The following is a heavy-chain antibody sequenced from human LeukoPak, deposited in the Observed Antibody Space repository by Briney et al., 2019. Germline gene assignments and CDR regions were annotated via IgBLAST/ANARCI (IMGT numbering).Heavy chain of an antibody. CDR2: IYLSGST. J-gene: IGHJ4*02. CDR1: GYSISSGYY. V-gene: IGHV4-38-2*01. CDR3: ARHFVRSGRYWADY. Sequence: SETLSLTCAVSGYSISSGYYWGWIRQPPGKGPEWIGIIYLSGSTYYNPSLKSRVTISIDTSKNQFSLRVTSVTAADTAVYYCARHFVRSGRYWADYWGQGTLVTVSS. D-gene: IGHD1-26*01.